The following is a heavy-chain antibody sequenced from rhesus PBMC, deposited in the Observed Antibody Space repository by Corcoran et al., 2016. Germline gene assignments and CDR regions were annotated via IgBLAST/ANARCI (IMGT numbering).Heavy chain of an antibody. CDR2: ISTCRGSTT. V-gene: IGHV3-110*02. CDR1: GFTFSDHY. J-gene: IGHJ6*01. Sequence: EVQLVESGGGLVQPGGSLRLSCVASGFTFSDHYMDWVRQAPGMGLEWVSNISTCRGSTTLAPDSSKGRFTHSRGNAKTTLYLPINSLRAEDTAVYYCARQRYGNYGLDSWGQGVVVTVSS. D-gene: IGHD4-29*01. CDR3: ARQRYGNYGLDS.